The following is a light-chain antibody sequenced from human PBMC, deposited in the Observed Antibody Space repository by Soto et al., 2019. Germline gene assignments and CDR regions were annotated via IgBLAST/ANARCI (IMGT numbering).Light chain of an antibody. Sequence: QLVLTQSSSASASLGSSVKLTCTLSSGHSKYLIAWHQQQPGKAPRYLMELEGSGICNKGSGVPERFSGSSSGAARYLTISNLHFEDEADYDCETWDNNTWVFGGGTKVTVL. CDR3: ETWDNNTWV. V-gene: IGLV4-60*02. CDR2: LEGSGIC. J-gene: IGLJ3*02. CDR1: SGHSKYL.